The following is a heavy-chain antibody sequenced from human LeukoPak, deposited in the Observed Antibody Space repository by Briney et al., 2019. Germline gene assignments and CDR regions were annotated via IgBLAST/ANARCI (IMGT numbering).Heavy chain of an antibody. CDR3: ARDSTYYYASGSSGPHYFDY. CDR2: ISYDGGIT. Sequence: PGGSLRLSCAASGFTFSSYAMHWVRQAPGKGLEWVAVISYDGGITNYADSVKGRFTICRDNSKNTLYLQLNSLRAEDAAVYYCARDSTYYYASGSSGPHYFDYWGQGTLVTVSS. J-gene: IGHJ4*02. V-gene: IGHV3-30*01. D-gene: IGHD3-10*01. CDR1: GFTFSSYA.